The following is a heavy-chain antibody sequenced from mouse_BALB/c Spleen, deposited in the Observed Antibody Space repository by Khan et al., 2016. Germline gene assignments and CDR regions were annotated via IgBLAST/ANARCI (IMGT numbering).Heavy chain of an antibody. V-gene: IGHV1-15*01. CDR3: TRAGYGNSGAY. D-gene: IGHD2-1*01. CDR2: IDPETGGT. Sequence: QVQLQQSGAELVRPGASVTLSCKASGYTFTDYEMHWVKQTPVHGLEWIGAIDPETGGTAYNQKFKGKATLTADKSSSTAYMELRSLTSEDSAVYYCTRAGYGNSGAYWGQGTLVTVSA. CDR1: GYTFTDYE. J-gene: IGHJ3*01.